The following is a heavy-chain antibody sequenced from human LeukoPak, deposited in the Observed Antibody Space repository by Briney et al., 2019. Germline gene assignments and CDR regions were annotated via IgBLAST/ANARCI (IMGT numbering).Heavy chain of an antibody. CDR2: IKEDESAK. Sequence: PGGSLRLSCAASGFTFNTYWMAWVRQAPGKGLEWVANIKEDESAKHQADSVKGRFTISRDNAQNSVYPQMSSLRGEDTAVYYCARDVGGSLDYWGQGTLVTVSS. D-gene: IGHD1-26*01. CDR1: GFTFNTYW. V-gene: IGHV3-7*01. J-gene: IGHJ4*02. CDR3: ARDVGGSLDY.